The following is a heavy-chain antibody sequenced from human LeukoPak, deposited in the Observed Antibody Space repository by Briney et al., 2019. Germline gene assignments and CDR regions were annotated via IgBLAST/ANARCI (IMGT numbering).Heavy chain of an antibody. J-gene: IGHJ5*02. Sequence: LGESLKISCKGSGYSFTSYWIGWVRQMPGKGLEWMGIIYPGDSDTRYSPSFQGQVTISADKSTSTAYLQWSSLKASDTAMYYCARIGYCSSTGCPWGWFDPWGQGTLVTVSS. D-gene: IGHD2-2*01. CDR1: GYSFTSYW. CDR2: IYPGDSDT. CDR3: ARIGYCSSTGCPWGWFDP. V-gene: IGHV5-51*01.